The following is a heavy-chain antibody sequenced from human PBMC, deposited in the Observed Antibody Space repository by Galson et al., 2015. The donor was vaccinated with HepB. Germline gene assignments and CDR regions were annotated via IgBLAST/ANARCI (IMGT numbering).Heavy chain of an antibody. CDR1: GYTFTGYY. J-gene: IGHJ6*03. CDR3: AGGGYCSSTSCYRYYYYMDV. CDR2: INPNSGGT. D-gene: IGHD2-2*01. V-gene: IGHV1-2*02. Sequence: SVKVSCKASGYTFTGYYMHWVRQAPGQGLEWMGWINPNSGGTNYAQKFQGRVTMTRDTSISTAYMELSRLRSDDTAVYYCAGGGYCSSTSCYRYYYYMDVWGKGTTVTVSS.